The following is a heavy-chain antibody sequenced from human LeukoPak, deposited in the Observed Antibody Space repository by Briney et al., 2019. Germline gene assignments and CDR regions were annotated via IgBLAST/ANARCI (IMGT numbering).Heavy chain of an antibody. CDR1: GFTFDDYA. V-gene: IGHV3-9*03. CDR2: ISWNSGSI. CDR3: AKDMGLGGIPFYAFDI. J-gene: IGHJ3*02. Sequence: PGRSLRLSCAASGFTFDDYAMHWVRQAPGKGLEWVSGISWNSGSIGYADSVKGRFTISRDNAKNSLYLQMNSLRAEDMALYYCAKDMGLGGIPFYAFDIWGQGTMVTVSS. D-gene: IGHD3-16*01.